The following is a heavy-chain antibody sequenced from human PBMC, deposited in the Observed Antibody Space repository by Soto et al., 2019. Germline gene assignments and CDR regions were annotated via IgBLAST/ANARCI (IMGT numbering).Heavy chain of an antibody. J-gene: IGHJ6*02. D-gene: IGHD6-19*01. V-gene: IGHV3-33*01. CDR2: IWYDESNI. CDR3: ARDDIPGIAVAIYGMDV. CDR1: GFTFSSYV. Sequence: GGSRRRSWAASGFTFSSYVMHWGRQAPGKGLDWVAVIWYDESNIYYADSVKGRFTISRDNSKNALFLQMNSLRAEDTAVYYCARDDIPGIAVAIYGMDVWGQGTTVTVSS.